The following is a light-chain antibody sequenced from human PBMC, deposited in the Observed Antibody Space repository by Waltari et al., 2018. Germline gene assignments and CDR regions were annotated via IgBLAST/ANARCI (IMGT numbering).Light chain of an antibody. V-gene: IGKV3-20*01. CDR3: QHYVNLPVT. CDR1: QSVSRA. CDR2: AAS. J-gene: IGKJ1*01. Sequence: EIVLTQSLGTLSLSTGERATRSCRASQSVSRALAWYQQKPGQAPRLLIYAASTRATGVPDRFSGSGSVTDFSLTISRLDPEDFAVYYCQHYVNLPVTFGQGTKVEI.